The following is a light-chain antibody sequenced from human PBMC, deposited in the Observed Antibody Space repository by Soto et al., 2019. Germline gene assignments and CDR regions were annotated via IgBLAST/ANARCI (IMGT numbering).Light chain of an antibody. CDR3: QQYNNWPPWT. CDR1: QSFDSNY. J-gene: IGKJ1*01. Sequence: EIVLTQSPGTLSLSPGEEATLSCRSSQSFDSNYLAWYQQKPGQTPRLIIYGASGRADGIPHRFSGSGFGTDFTLTISKVEPEDFAVYYCQQYNNWPPWTFGQGTKV. V-gene: IGKV3-20*01. CDR2: GAS.